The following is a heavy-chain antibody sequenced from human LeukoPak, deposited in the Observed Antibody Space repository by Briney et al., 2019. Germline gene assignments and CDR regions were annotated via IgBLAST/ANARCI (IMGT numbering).Heavy chain of an antibody. J-gene: IGHJ5*02. CDR1: AFTFGDYW. Sequence: TGGSLRLSCAPAAFTFGDYWMSWVRQAPGNWLEWVANIKQDGSEKHYVDSLRGRFTISRDNAKNSLDLQMNSLRAEDTAVYFCARDLYYFDSSGYYASDLWGQGTLVTVSS. V-gene: IGHV3-7*01. CDR2: IKQDGSEK. D-gene: IGHD3-22*01. CDR3: ARDLYYFDSSGYYASDL.